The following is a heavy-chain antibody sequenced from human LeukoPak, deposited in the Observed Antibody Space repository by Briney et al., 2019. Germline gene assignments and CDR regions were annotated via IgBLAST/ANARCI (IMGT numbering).Heavy chain of an antibody. CDR2: IRYDGSNK. V-gene: IGHV3-30*02. CDR3: ALRGYSSGYYYFDY. Sequence: GGSLRLSCAASGFTFSSYGMHWVRQAPGKGLEWVAFIRYDGSNKYYADSVKGRFTISRDNSKNTLYLQMNSLRAEDTAVYYCALRGYSSGYYYFDYWGQGTLVTVSS. CDR1: GFTFSSYG. D-gene: IGHD3-22*01. J-gene: IGHJ4*02.